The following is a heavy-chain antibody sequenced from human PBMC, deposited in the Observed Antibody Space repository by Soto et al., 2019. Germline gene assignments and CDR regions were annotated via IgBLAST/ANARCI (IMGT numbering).Heavy chain of an antibody. Sequence: WGSLRLSCAASGFTVSSNYMSWVRQAPGKGLEWVSAITSDGGSTYYANSVKGRFTISRDNSKNTLYLQMGSLRGEDMAVYYCARALVGGYYDYWGQGTMVTVSS. J-gene: IGHJ4*02. D-gene: IGHD3-22*01. V-gene: IGHV3-64*01. CDR2: ITSDGGST. CDR3: ARALVGGYYDY. CDR1: GFTVSSNY.